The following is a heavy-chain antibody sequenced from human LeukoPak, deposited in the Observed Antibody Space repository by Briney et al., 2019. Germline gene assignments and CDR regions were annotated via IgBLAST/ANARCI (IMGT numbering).Heavy chain of an antibody. CDR2: IRYDGSNK. D-gene: IGHD1-7*01. CDR1: GFTFSSYG. V-gene: IGHV3-30*02. Sequence: AGGSLRLSCAASGFTFSSYGMHWVRQAPGKGLEWVAFIRYDGSNKYYADSVKGRFTISRDNSKNTLYLQMNSLRAEDTAVYYCAKVRGLPGTTDYWGQGTLVTVSS. CDR3: AKVRGLPGTTDY. J-gene: IGHJ4*02.